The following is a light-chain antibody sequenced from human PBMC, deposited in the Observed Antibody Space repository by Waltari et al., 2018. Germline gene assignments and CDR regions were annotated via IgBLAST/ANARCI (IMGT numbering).Light chain of an antibody. Sequence: QSALTQPRSVSGSPGQSVPISCTGTSSDVGGYNYVPWYQQHPGKAPKLMIYDVSKRPSGVPDRFSGSKSGNTASLTISGLQAEDEADYYCCSYAGSYTLVFGGGTKLTVL. CDR1: SSDVGGYNY. J-gene: IGLJ2*01. V-gene: IGLV2-11*01. CDR2: DVS. CDR3: CSYAGSYTLV.